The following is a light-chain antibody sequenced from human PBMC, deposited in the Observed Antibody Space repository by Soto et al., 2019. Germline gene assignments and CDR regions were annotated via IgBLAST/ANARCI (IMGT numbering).Light chain of an antibody. CDR1: SSDVGNYNY. CDR3: TSYAAGKNVV. CDR2: EVN. Sequence: QFVLTQPPSASGSPGQSVTISCTGTSSDVGNYNYVSWYQQYPGKAPKLMIYEVNKRPSGVPDRFSGSKSGNTASLTVSGLQAEDEADYYCTSYAAGKNVVFGGGTKLTVL. V-gene: IGLV2-8*01. J-gene: IGLJ2*01.